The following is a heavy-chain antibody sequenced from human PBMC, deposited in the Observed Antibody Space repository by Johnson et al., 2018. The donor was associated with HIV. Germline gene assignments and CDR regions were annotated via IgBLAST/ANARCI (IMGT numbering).Heavy chain of an antibody. J-gene: IGHJ3*02. CDR3: ARGPNPYYYDSSGPSAFDI. V-gene: IGHV3-13*01. Sequence: VQLVESGGGVVQPGGSLRLSCAASGFTFSSYDMHWVRQATGKGLEWVSAIGTAGDTYYPGSVKGRFTISRENAKNSLYLQMNSLRAGDTAVYYCARGPNPYYYDSSGPSAFDIWGQGTMVTVSS. CDR1: GFTFSSYD. CDR2: IGTAGDT. D-gene: IGHD3-22*01.